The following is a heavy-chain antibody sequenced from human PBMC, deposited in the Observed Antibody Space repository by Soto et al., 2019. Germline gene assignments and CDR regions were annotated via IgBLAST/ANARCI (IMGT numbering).Heavy chain of an antibody. J-gene: IGHJ6*02. CDR1: GFSFSNYW. V-gene: IGHV3-74*01. Sequence: EVQLVESGGGLVQPGGSLRLSCAASGFSFSNYWMHWVRQVPGKGLVWVSRIDRDGSGTHYADSVWGRFTVSRDNAKNTVYLQMNALRADDTAVYYCARDQTPGLYGMDFWGQGTTVTVSS. CDR3: ARDQTPGLYGMDF. D-gene: IGHD2-15*01. CDR2: IDRDGSGT.